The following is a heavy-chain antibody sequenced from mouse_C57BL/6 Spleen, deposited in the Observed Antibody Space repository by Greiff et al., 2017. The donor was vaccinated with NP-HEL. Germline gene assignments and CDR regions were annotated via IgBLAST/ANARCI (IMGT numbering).Heavy chain of an antibody. CDR2: IRNKANNHAT. CDR1: GFTFSDAW. V-gene: IGHV6-6*01. CDR3: TRDYGSSYWYFDV. D-gene: IGHD1-1*01. Sequence: EVKVEESGGGLVQPGGSMKLSCAASGFTFSDAWMDWVRQSPEKGLEWVAEIRNKANNHATYYAESVKGRFTISRDDSTSSVYLQMNSLRAEDTGIYYCTRDYGSSYWYFDVWGTGTTVTVSS. J-gene: IGHJ1*03.